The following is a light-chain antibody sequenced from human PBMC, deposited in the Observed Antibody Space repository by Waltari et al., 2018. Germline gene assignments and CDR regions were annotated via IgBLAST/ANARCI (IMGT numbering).Light chain of an antibody. CDR3: QQYNNWPVT. V-gene: IGKV3-15*01. CDR2: GAS. J-gene: IGKJ4*01. CDR1: QSVSSN. Sequence: EIVMTQSPATLSVSPGERATLSCRASQSVSSNLAWYQQKPGQAPRRLIHGASTRATGIPARFSGSGSGTEFTLTISRLQSEDFAVYDGQQYNNWPVTFGGGTKVEIK.